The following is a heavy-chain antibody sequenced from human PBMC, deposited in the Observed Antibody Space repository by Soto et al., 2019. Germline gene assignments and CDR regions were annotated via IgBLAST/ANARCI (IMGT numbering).Heavy chain of an antibody. CDR3: ARDLWGYCGTDCYPLDV. Sequence: SATLSLTCTVSGYSINGYYWSWIKQPPGKGLEWIGYMYNTGSTVYNPSFKSRVTISVDTSKNQFSLKLNSVTAADTAVYYCARDLWGYCGTDCYPLDVWGQGTTVT. V-gene: IGHV4-59*01. J-gene: IGHJ6*02. CDR1: GYSINGYY. CDR2: MYNTGST. D-gene: IGHD2-21*02.